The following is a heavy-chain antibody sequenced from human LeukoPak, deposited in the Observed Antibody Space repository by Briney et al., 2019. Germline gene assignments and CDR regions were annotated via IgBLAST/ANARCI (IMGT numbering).Heavy chain of an antibody. CDR2: IYYSGST. D-gene: IGHD4-11*01. Sequence: PSETLSLTCTVSGGSISSYYWSWIRQPPGKGLEWIGYIYYSGSTNYNPSLKSRVTISVDTSKNQFSLKLSSVTAADTAVYYCARDDYHDAFDIWGQGTMVTVSS. V-gene: IGHV4-59*01. J-gene: IGHJ3*02. CDR3: ARDDYHDAFDI. CDR1: GGSISSYY.